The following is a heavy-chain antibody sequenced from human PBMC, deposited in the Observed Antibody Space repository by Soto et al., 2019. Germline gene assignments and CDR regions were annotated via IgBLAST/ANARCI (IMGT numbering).Heavy chain of an antibody. CDR3: TTSDSGSYGRYYYDGMDV. J-gene: IGHJ6*02. Sequence: EVQLVESGGGLVKPGGSLRLSCAASGFTFSNAWMNWVRQAPGKGLEWVGRIKSKTDGGTTDYAAPVKGRFTISRDDSKNTLYLQMNSLKTEDTAVYYCTTSDSGSYGRYYYDGMDVWGQGTTVTVSS. CDR2: IKSKTDGGTT. V-gene: IGHV3-15*07. D-gene: IGHD1-26*01. CDR1: GFTFSNAW.